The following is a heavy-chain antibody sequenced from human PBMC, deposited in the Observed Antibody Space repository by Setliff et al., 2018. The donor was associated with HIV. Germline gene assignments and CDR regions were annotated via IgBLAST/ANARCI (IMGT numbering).Heavy chain of an antibody. CDR2: ISSRGTDT. V-gene: IGHV3-23*01. CDR3: VQGGLSSGWGSF. J-gene: IGHJ4*02. CDR1: GFTFSNYD. Sequence: GGSLRLSCAASGFTFSNYDMSWVRQAPGKGLEWVSSISSRGTDTYYADSVKGRFTISRDNSKSVVYLQMNSLRAEDTAVYYCVQGGLSSGWGSFWGQGTLVTVSS. D-gene: IGHD6-25*01.